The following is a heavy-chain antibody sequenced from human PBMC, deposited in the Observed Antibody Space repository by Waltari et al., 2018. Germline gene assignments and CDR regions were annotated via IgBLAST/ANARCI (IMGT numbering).Heavy chain of an antibody. CDR1: GYTFTDYY. D-gene: IGHD3-22*01. J-gene: IGHJ2*01. Sequence: EVQLVQSGAEVKKPGATVKISCKVSGYTFTDYYMHWAQQAPGKGLEWMGLVDPEDGETIYAEKFQGRVTITADTSTDTAYMELSSLRSEDTAVYYCAMARGDYYDSSGYWWYFDLWGRGTLVTVSS. CDR2: VDPEDGET. V-gene: IGHV1-69-2*01. CDR3: AMARGDYYDSSGYWWYFDL.